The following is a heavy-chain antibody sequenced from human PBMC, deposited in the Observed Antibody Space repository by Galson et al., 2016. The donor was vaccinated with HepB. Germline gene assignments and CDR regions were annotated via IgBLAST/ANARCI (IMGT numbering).Heavy chain of an antibody. Sequence: SLRLSCAASGFTFSSCAMSWVRQAPGKGLEWVSSISRSGDSTYYADSVKGRFTISRDNSRNTLHLQMNSLRAEDTALYYCVKRPSTSWGPFEFWGQGSLVTVSS. J-gene: IGHJ4*02. V-gene: IGHV3-23*01. CDR2: ISRSGDST. CDR1: GFTFSSCA. CDR3: VKRPSTSWGPFEF. D-gene: IGHD7-27*01.